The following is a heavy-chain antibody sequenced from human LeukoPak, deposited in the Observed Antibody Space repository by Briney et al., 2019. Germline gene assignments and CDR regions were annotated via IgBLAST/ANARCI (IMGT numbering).Heavy chain of an antibody. Sequence: PGRSLRLSCAASGFTFSSYGMHWVRQAPGKGLEWVAVISYDGSNKYYADSVKGRFTISRDNSKSTLYLQMNSLRAEDTAVYYCAKDPLISWGQGTLVTVSS. CDR1: GFTFSSYG. CDR2: ISYDGSNK. CDR3: AKDPLIS. V-gene: IGHV3-30*18. J-gene: IGHJ4*02.